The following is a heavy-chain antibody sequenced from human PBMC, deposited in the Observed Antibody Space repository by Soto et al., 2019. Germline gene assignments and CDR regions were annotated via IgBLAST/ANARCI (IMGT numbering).Heavy chain of an antibody. CDR3: ARVTDQTGLDAFDI. CDR2: INPSGGST. D-gene: IGHD2-2*01. V-gene: IGHV1-46*01. Sequence: ASVKVSCKASGYTFTSYYMHWVRQAPGQGFEWMGIINPSGGSTSYAQKLQGRVTMTTDTSTSTAYMELSRLRSDDTAVYYCARVTDQTGLDAFDIWGQGTMVTVSS. CDR1: GYTFTSYY. J-gene: IGHJ3*02.